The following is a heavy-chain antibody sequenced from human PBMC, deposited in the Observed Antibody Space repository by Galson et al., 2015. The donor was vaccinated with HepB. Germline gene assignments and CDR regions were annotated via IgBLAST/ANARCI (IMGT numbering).Heavy chain of an antibody. J-gene: IGHJ4*02. CDR3: ARLFSVVTYCSGGSCYSNIDY. CDR2: IDPSDSYT. Sequence: QSGAEVTKPGESLRISCKGSGYSFTSYWISWVRQMPGKGLEWMGRIDPSDSYTNYSPSFQGHVTISADKSISTAYLQWSSLKASDTAMYYCARLFSVVTYCSGGSCYSNIDYWGQGTLVTVSS. CDR1: GYSFTSYW. V-gene: IGHV5-10-1*01. D-gene: IGHD2-15*01.